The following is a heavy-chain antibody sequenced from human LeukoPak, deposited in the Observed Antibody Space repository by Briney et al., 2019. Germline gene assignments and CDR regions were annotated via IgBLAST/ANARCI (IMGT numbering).Heavy chain of an antibody. J-gene: IGHJ3*02. V-gene: IGHV1-2*02. CDR2: INPNSGGT. D-gene: IGHD2-2*01. CDR1: GYTFNVYY. CDR3: ASLPLLYAFDI. Sequence: ASVKVSCKASGYTFNVYYIHWVRQAPGQGLEWMAWINPNSGGTDYADRFQGRVTVTRDTSISTGYMELTRLRSDDTAVYYCASLPLLYAFDIWGQGTMVTVSS.